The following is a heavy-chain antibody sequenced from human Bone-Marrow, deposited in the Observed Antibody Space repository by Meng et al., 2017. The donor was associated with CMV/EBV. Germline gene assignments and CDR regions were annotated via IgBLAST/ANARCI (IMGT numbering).Heavy chain of an antibody. Sequence: SETLSLTCTVSGGSITNSDYYWGWIRQPPGEGLEWIGSVYYSGSTYYSPSLRSRATISLDTSNSQFSLKLSSVTAADTAVYYCATMTTSYTRLAYWGQGKLVTVYS. V-gene: IGHV4-39*07. CDR2: VYYSGST. CDR1: GGSITNSDYY. J-gene: IGHJ4*02. D-gene: IGHD4-17*01. CDR3: ATMTTSYTRLAY.